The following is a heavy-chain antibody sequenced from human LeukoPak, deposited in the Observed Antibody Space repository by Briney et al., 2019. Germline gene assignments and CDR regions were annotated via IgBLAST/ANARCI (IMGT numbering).Heavy chain of an antibody. Sequence: ASVKVSCKASGYTFTSYGISWVRQAPGQGLEWMGWISAYNGNTNYAQKLQGRVTMTTDTSTSTAYMELRSLRSDDTAVYYCARDRIRLLAVAGTGESDYWGQGTLVTVSS. J-gene: IGHJ4*02. V-gene: IGHV1-18*01. CDR2: ISAYNGNT. D-gene: IGHD6-19*01. CDR1: GYTFTSYG. CDR3: ARDRIRLLAVAGTGESDY.